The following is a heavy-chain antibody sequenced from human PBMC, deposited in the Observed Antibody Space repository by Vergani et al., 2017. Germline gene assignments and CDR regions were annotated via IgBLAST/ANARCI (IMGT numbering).Heavy chain of an antibody. V-gene: IGHV3-30-3*01. CDR3: ARDGTSRYSGSYPFDY. CDR2: ISYDGSNK. CDR1: GFTFSSYA. Sequence: VQLLESGGGLVQPGGSLRLSCAASGFTFSSYAMSWVRQAPGKGLEWVAVISYDGSNKYYADSVKGRFTISRDNSKNTLYLQMNSLRAEDTAVYYCARDGTSRYSGSYPFDYWGQGTLVTVSS. J-gene: IGHJ4*02. D-gene: IGHD1-26*01.